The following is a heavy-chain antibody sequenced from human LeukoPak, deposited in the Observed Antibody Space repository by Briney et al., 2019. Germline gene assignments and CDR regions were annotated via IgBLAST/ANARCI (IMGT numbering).Heavy chain of an antibody. Sequence: PGGSLRLSCAASGFTVSSNYMSWVRQAPGKGLEYISVTYSSGTTYYADSVRDRFTISRDNSRNTLYLQMNSLRPEDTAVYYCARDDYSNRNYYYYGMDVWGQGTTVTVSS. V-gene: IGHV3-53*01. J-gene: IGHJ6*02. CDR3: ARDDYSNRNYYYYGMDV. CDR2: TYSSGTT. CDR1: GFTVSSNY. D-gene: IGHD4-11*01.